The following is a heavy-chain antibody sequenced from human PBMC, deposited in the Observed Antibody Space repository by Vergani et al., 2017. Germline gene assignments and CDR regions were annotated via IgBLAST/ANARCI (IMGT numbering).Heavy chain of an antibody. Sequence: QVQLVQSGAEVKKPGASVKVSCKVSGYTLTELSMHWVRQAPGKGLEWMGGFDPEDGETIYAQKFQGRVTMTEDTSTDTAYMVLSSLRSEDTAVYYCATGAGYSYGRGYNWFDPWGQGTLVTVSS. D-gene: IGHD5-18*01. V-gene: IGHV1-24*01. CDR3: ATGAGYSYGRGYNWFDP. CDR1: GYTLTELS. CDR2: FDPEDGET. J-gene: IGHJ5*02.